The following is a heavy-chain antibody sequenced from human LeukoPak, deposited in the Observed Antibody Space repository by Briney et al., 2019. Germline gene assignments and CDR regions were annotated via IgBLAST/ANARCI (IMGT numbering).Heavy chain of an antibody. Sequence: SQTLSLTCTVAGGSISRSGYYWSWIRQHPVKGLEWIGYIYYSGSTYYNPSLKSRGSISMDTSKNQFSLKLSSVTAADTAVYYCARAVASRYFDYWGQGTLVTVSS. CDR3: ARAVASRYFDY. V-gene: IGHV4-31*03. D-gene: IGHD6-19*01. CDR1: GGSISRSGYY. J-gene: IGHJ4*02. CDR2: IYYSGST.